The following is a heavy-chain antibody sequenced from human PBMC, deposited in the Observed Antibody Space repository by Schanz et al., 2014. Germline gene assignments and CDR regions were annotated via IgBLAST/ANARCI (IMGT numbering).Heavy chain of an antibody. CDR1: GFTFSRNA. CDR2: ISSSGGST. Sequence: EVQLVESGGGLVQPGGSLRLSCAASGFTFSRNAMSWARQAPGKGLDYVSAISSSGGSTYYANSVKGRFTISRDNSKNTLYLQMGSLRAEDMGVYYCARVQRAAAAALDLWGQGTLVTVSS. CDR3: ARVQRAAAAALDL. D-gene: IGHD2-2*01. V-gene: IGHV3-64*01. J-gene: IGHJ5*02.